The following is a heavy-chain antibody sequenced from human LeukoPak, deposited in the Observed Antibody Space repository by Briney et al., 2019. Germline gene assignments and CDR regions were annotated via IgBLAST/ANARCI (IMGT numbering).Heavy chain of an antibody. D-gene: IGHD4-17*01. CDR1: GGSISSYY. CDR3: AREGYGDYVRYFDY. V-gene: IGHV4-4*07. J-gene: IGHJ4*02. CDR2: IYTSGST. Sequence: PSETLSLTCTVSGGSISSYYWSWIRQPAGKGLEWIGRIYTSGSTTYTPSLKSQVTISVDKSKTQFSPKPSSVTAADTAVYYCAREGYGDYVRYFDYWGQGTLVTVSS.